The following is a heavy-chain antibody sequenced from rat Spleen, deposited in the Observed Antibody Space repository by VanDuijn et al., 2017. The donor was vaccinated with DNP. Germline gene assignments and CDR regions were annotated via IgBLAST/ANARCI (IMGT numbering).Heavy chain of an antibody. CDR1: GYSITSNY. Sequence: EVQLQKSGPGLVKPSQSLSLTCSVTGYSITSNYWGWIRKFPGNKMEWMAYISYSGITGFNPSLKSRISITRDTSRNQFFLQLNSVTTEDTATYYCARTYVYYGLLLPFDYWGQGASVTVSS. V-gene: IGHV3-1*01. CDR3: ARTYVYYGLLLPFDY. D-gene: IGHD1-6*01. J-gene: IGHJ4*01. CDR2: ISYSGIT.